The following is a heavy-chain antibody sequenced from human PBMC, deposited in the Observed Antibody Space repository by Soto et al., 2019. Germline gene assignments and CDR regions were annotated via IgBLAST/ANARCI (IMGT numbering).Heavy chain of an antibody. CDR3: AKVNGDRPYYGMDV. CDR2: ISGSGGST. J-gene: IGHJ6*02. D-gene: IGHD4-17*01. V-gene: IGHV3-23*01. Sequence: GGSLRLSCAASGFTFSSYAMSWVRQAPGKGLEWVSAISGSGGSTYYADSVKGRFTISRDNSKNTLYLQMNSLRAEDTAVYYCAKVNGDRPYYGMDVWGQGTTVTVSS. CDR1: GFTFSSYA.